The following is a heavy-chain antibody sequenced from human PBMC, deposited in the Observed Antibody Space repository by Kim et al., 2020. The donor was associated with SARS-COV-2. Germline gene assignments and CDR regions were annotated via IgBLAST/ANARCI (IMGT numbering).Heavy chain of an antibody. V-gene: IGHV4-30-2*01. J-gene: IGHJ4*02. D-gene: IGHD4-17*01. CDR2: IYYSGST. CDR1: GGSISSGGYS. Sequence: SETLSLTCAVSGGSISSGGYSWSWIRQPPGKGLEWIGYIYYSGSTYYNPSLKSRVTISVDRSKNQFSLKLSSVTAADTAVYYCARGATVTMGFDYWGQGTLVTVSS. CDR3: ARGATVTMGFDY.